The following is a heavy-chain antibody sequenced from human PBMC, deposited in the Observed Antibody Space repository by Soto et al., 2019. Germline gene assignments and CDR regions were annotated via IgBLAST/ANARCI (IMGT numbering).Heavy chain of an antibody. CDR2: IYHSGST. J-gene: IGHJ5*02. V-gene: IGHV4-30-2*01. CDR1: GGSIRSGSYS. CDR3: ARGGSGVRRPIRLWFDP. D-gene: IGHD2-8*01. Sequence: QLQLQESGSGLVKPSQTLSLTCAVSGGSIRSGSYSSSWIRQPPGKGLEWIGYIYHSGSTYYNPSLKSRVTISVDRSRNQFSLKLSSVTAADTAVYYCARGGSGVRRPIRLWFDPWGQGTLVTVSS.